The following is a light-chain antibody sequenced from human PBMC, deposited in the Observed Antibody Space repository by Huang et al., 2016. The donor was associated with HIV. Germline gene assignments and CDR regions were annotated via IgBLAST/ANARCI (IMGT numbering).Light chain of an antibody. CDR2: AAA. V-gene: IGKV3-11*01. Sequence: EVVLTQSPATLSLSPGGRATLSCRASQGVSSSFAWYQQKPGQAPRLRIYAAAVRATGIPARFSGSASGTDFTLTISSLEPEDFAVYYCQQRRNWPPYTFGQGTKLEIK. CDR1: QGVSSS. CDR3: QQRRNWPPYT. J-gene: IGKJ2*01.